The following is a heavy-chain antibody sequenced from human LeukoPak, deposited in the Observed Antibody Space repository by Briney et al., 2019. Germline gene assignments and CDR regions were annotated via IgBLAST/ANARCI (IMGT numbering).Heavy chain of an antibody. J-gene: IGHJ4*02. CDR1: GFTFSSYA. Sequence: PGGSLRLSCAASGFTFSSYAMSWVRQAPGKGLEWVSAISGSGGSTYYADSVKGRFTISRDNSKNTLYLQMNSLRAEDTAVYYCAKDTTSYGGNSGDDYWGQGTLVTVSS. CDR2: ISGSGGST. V-gene: IGHV3-23*01. CDR3: AKDTTSYGGNSGDDY. D-gene: IGHD4-23*01.